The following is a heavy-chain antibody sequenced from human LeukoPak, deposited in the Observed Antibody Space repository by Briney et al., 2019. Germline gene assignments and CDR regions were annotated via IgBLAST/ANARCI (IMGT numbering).Heavy chain of an antibody. Sequence: SETLSLTCAVYGGSFSSYYWSWIRQPPGKGLEWIGYIYYSGSTNYNPSLKSRVTISVDTSKNQFSLKLSSVTAADTAVYYCARRKIVVVPAAIVHFDYWGQGTLVTVSS. CDR1: GGSFSSYY. CDR2: IYYSGST. J-gene: IGHJ4*02. CDR3: ARRKIVVVPAAIVHFDY. V-gene: IGHV4-59*12. D-gene: IGHD2-2*01.